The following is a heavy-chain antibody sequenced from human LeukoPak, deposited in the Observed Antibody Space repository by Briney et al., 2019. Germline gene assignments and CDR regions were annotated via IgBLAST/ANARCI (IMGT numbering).Heavy chain of an antibody. V-gene: IGHV4-34*01. CDR1: GGSFSGYY. J-gene: IGHJ4*02. Sequence: NPSETLSLTCAVYGGSFSGYYWSWLRQPPGKGLEWLGEINHSGSTNYNPSLKSRVNISVDTSKNQFSLKLSSVTAADTAVYYCARGRRGQQLVRGFDYWGQGTLVTVSS. D-gene: IGHD6-13*01. CDR2: INHSGST. CDR3: ARGRRGQQLVRGFDY.